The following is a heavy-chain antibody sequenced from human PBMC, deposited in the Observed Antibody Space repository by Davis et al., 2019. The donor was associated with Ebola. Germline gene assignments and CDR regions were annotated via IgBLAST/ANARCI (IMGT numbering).Heavy chain of an antibody. Sequence: ASVKVSCKASGYTFTSYYMHWVRQAPGQGLEWMGIINPSGGSTSYAQKFQGRVTMTKDTSTSTVYMELSSLRSEDTAVYYCARVSSWGWFDPWGQGTLVTVSS. CDR3: ARVSSWGWFDP. J-gene: IGHJ5*02. CDR1: GYTFTSYY. CDR2: INPSGGST. V-gene: IGHV1-46*01. D-gene: IGHD3-16*01.